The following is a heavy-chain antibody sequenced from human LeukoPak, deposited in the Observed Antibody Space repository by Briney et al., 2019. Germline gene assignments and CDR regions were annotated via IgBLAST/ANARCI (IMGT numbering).Heavy chain of an antibody. Sequence: PGGALRLSCAASGFSFSSYLMSWVRQAPGKGLEWVANIEQDGSEKYYVDSVKGRVTISRDNVKNSLYLQMNSLRAEDTAVYYCARDSSSWYVYYYYFDYWGQGTLVTVSS. D-gene: IGHD6-13*01. CDR3: ARDSSSWYVYYYYFDY. J-gene: IGHJ4*02. CDR1: GFSFSSYL. CDR2: IEQDGSEK. V-gene: IGHV3-7*01.